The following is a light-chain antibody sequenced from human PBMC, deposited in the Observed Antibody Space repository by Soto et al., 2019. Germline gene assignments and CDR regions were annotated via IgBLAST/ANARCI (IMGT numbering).Light chain of an antibody. V-gene: IGKV1-5*01. CDR3: QQSET. CDR1: QSISSW. J-gene: IGKJ1*01. CDR2: DAC. Sequence: EIRMTQSPSTLSASVGDRVTITCRASQSISSWLAWYQQKPGKAPKLLIYDACSLESGVPSRFSGSGSATDFTLTISRLEPEDFAVYYCQQSETFGQGTKVDIK.